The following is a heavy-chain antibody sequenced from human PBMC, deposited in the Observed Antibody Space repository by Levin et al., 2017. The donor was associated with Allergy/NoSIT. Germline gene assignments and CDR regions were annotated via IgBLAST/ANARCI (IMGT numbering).Heavy chain of an antibody. D-gene: IGHD6-6*01. CDR1: GFTFNTYE. Sequence: GGSLRLSCAASGFTFNTYEMNWVRQAPGKGLEWVSYINSRGGTIYYADSVKGRFTISRDNAKNSLYLQMNSLRVEDTAVYYCARMGGSSYSYDGMDVWGQGTTVTVSS. J-gene: IGHJ6*02. CDR2: INSRGGTI. V-gene: IGHV3-48*03. CDR3: ARMGGSSYSYDGMDV.